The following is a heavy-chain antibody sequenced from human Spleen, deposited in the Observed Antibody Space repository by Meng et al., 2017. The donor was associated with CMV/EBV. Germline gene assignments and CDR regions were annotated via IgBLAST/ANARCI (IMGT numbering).Heavy chain of an antibody. CDR3: ARGALHYDFWSGSYGMDV. J-gene: IGHJ6*02. CDR1: GVTFSSYA. Sequence: GESLKISCVDSGVTFSSYAMNWVRQAPGKGLEWVSSITSGSHNMYYADSVKGRFTISRDNAKNSLYLQMNSLRAEDTAVYYCARGALHYDFWSGSYGMDVWGQGTTVTVSS. V-gene: IGHV3-21*01. D-gene: IGHD3-3*01. CDR2: ITSGSHNM.